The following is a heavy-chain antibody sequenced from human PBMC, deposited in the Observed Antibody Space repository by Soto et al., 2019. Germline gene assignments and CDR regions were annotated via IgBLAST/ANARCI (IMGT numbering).Heavy chain of an antibody. Sequence: SETLSLTCTVSGGSISSYYWSWIRQPPGKGLEWIGYIYYSGSTNYNPSLKSRVTISVDTSKNQFSLKLSSVTAADTVVYYCARVVPDSSGYLIDYWGQGTLVTVSS. CDR3: ARVVPDSSGYLIDY. CDR2: IYYSGST. D-gene: IGHD3-22*01. CDR1: GGSISSYY. J-gene: IGHJ4*02. V-gene: IGHV4-59*01.